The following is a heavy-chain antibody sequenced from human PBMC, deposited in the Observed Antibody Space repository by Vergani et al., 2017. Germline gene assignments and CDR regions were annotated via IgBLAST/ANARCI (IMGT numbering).Heavy chain of an antibody. CDR2: IYYSGST. D-gene: IGHD6-13*01. CDR1: GGSISSSSYY. V-gene: IGHV4-39*07. J-gene: IGHJ4*02. Sequence: QLQLQESGPGLVKPSETLSLTCTVSGGSISSSSYYWGWIRQPPGKGLEWIGSIYYSGSTYYNPSLKSRVTISVDTSKNQFSLKLSSVTAADTAVYYCARLRGIAAAGPSHFDYWGQGTLVTVSS. CDR3: ARLRGIAAAGPSHFDY.